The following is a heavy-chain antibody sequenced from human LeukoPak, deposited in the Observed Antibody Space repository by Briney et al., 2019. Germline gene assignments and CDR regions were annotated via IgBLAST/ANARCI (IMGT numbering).Heavy chain of an antibody. CDR3: ARAQAGYSSGWYSYYFDY. CDR2: ISNSGGST. V-gene: IGHV3-23*01. J-gene: IGHJ4*02. Sequence: QSGGSLRLSCAASGFTFSSYVMSWVRQAPGKGLEWVSSISNSGGSTYYADSVKGRFTISRDNSKNTLYLQTNSLRAEDTAVYYCARAQAGYSSGWYSYYFDYWGQGTLVTVSS. CDR1: GFTFSSYV. D-gene: IGHD6-19*01.